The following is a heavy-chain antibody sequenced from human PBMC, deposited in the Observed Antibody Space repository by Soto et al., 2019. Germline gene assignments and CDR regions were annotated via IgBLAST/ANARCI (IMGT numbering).Heavy chain of an antibody. CDR1: GYTFTGYD. J-gene: IGHJ4*02. Sequence: QGQLVQSGAEVKKPGASVKVSCKASGYTFTGYDINWVRQATGQGLEWMGWMNPNSGNTGYAQNFQGRVTMTRDNSRTTAYMELTSLRDNDSAVYYCAGEKVGTTGIDFWGQGTLVTVSS. D-gene: IGHD1-26*01. CDR3: AGEKVGTTGIDF. CDR2: MNPNSGNT. V-gene: IGHV1-8*01.